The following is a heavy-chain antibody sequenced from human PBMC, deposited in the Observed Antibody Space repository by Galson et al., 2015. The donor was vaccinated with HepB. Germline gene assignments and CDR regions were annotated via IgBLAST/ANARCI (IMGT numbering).Heavy chain of an antibody. J-gene: IGHJ6*02. CDR2: IVVGSGNT. V-gene: IGHV1-58*01. CDR1: GFTFTSSA. Sequence: SCKASGFTFTSSAVLWVRQARGQRLEWIGWIVVGSGNTNYAQKSQERVTITRDMSTSTAYMELSSLRSEDTAVYYCAADYYDSMGYYYYGMDVWGQGTTVTVSS. CDR3: AADYYDSMGYYYYGMDV. D-gene: IGHD3-22*01.